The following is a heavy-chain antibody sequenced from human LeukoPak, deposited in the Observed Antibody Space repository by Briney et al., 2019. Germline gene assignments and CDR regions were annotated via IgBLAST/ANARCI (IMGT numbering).Heavy chain of an antibody. Sequence: ASVKVSCKASGYTFISYDINWVRQAPGQGLEWMGWISPYNGNTNYAQNLQGRVTMTTDTSTSTAYMELTSLRSDDTAVYYCARDHPPIDWGQGTLVTVSS. D-gene: IGHD2/OR15-2a*01. CDR3: ARDHPPID. CDR1: GYTFISYD. CDR2: ISPYNGNT. J-gene: IGHJ4*02. V-gene: IGHV1-18*01.